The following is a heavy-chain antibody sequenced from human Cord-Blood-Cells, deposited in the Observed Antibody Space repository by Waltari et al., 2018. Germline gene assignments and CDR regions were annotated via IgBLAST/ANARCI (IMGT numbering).Heavy chain of an antibody. V-gene: IGHV1-69*01. CDR3: ARGNYGSGSYYLAVY. J-gene: IGHJ4*02. Sequence: QVQLVQSGAEVKKPGSSLKVSCKASGGTFSSYAISWVRQPPGKGLEWMGGITPIFGTANYAQKFQGRVTITADESTSTAYMELSSLRSEDTAVYYCARGNYGSGSYYLAVYWGQGTLVTVSS. D-gene: IGHD3-10*01. CDR2: ITPIFGTA. CDR1: GGTFSSYA.